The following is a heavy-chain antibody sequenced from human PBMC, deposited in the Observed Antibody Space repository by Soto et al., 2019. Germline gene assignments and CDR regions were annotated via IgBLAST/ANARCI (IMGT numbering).Heavy chain of an antibody. Sequence: QVQLVESGGGVVQPGRSLRLSCAASGFTFSSYGMHWVRQAPGKGLEWVAVIWYDGSNKYYADSVKGRFTISRDNSKNTLYLQMNSLRAEDTAVYYCARDLPTGGSANWGQGTLVTVSS. D-gene: IGHD1-26*01. CDR2: IWYDGSNK. CDR1: GFTFSSYG. J-gene: IGHJ4*02. V-gene: IGHV3-33*01. CDR3: ARDLPTGGSAN.